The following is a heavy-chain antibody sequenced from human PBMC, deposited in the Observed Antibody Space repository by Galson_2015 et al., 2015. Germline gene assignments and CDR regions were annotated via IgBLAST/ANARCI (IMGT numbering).Heavy chain of an antibody. Sequence: SLKLSCKASGFTFSSYTISWVRQAPGQGLEWVGGISSVLGITNYAQKFEGRVTITTDKSTSTAYMELNSLRSEDTAVYYCARNSTSYDSSGYYFDYWGQGTLVTVSS. CDR3: ARNSTSYDSSGYYFDY. D-gene: IGHD3-22*01. J-gene: IGHJ4*02. CDR1: GFTFSSYT. V-gene: IGHV1-69*10. CDR2: ISSVLGIT.